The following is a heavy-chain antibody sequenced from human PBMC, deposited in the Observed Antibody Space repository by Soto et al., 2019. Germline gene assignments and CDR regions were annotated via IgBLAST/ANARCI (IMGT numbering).Heavy chain of an antibody. J-gene: IGHJ4*02. D-gene: IGHD3-10*01. Sequence: QVHLQQWGAGLLKPSETLSLTCAVYGGSFSAYWWSWIRQPPGKGLEWIGEINHSGSTNYNPSLKNRVTISVDTSRSEFSLKLSSVTAAATAVYYCARSGHLFDYWGQGTLVTVSS. CDR3: ARSGHLFDY. V-gene: IGHV4-34*01. CDR2: INHSGST. CDR1: GGSFSAYW.